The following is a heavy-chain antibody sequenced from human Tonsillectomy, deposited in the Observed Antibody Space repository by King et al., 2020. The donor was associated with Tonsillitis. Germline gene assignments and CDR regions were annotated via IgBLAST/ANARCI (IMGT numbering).Heavy chain of an antibody. V-gene: IGHV3-23*04. CDR2: ISGSGGST. J-gene: IGHJ3*02. D-gene: IGHD5-18*01. Sequence: EVQLVESGGGLVQPGGSLRLSCAASGFTFSSYAMSWVRQAPGKGLEWVSAISGSGGSTYYADSVKGRFTISRDNSKNSLYLQMNSLRAEDTAVYYCAKARGPYSYGYDALDIWGQGTMVTVSS. CDR3: AKARGPYSYGYDALDI. CDR1: GFTFSSYA.